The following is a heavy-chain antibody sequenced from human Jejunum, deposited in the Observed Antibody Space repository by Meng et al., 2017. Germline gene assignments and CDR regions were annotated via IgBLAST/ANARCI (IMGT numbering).Heavy chain of an antibody. Sequence: QVQLQGSGPGLVRPSETLSLLCTVSGGSVSRAGYQWGWIRQPPGKGLEWIGYASTNYNPSLKSRVTISLDTSRNQFSLSLSSVTAADTAVYYCARDHMGSLDYWGQGILVTVSS. CDR3: ARDHMGSLDY. D-gene: IGHD1-26*01. J-gene: IGHJ4*02. CDR2: AST. CDR1: GGSVSRAGYQ. V-gene: IGHV4-61*08.